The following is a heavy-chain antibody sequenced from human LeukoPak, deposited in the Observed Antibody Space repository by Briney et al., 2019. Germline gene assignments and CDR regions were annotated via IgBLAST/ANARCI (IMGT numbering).Heavy chain of an antibody. D-gene: IGHD3-3*01. Sequence: PSETLSLTCTVSGGSISSYYWSWLRQPTGKGLEGMGYIYYSGSTNYNPPLKSRVTISVDTSKNQFSLKLSSVTAADTAVYYCARQANQILRFLEWLPQSEFDYWGQGTLVTVSS. CDR3: ARQANQILRFLEWLPQSEFDY. V-gene: IGHV4-59*08. CDR1: GGSISSYY. J-gene: IGHJ4*02. CDR2: IYYSGST.